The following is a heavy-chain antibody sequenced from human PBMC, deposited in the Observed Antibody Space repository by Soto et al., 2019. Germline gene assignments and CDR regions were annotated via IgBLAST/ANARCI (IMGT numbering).Heavy chain of an antibody. CDR1: GFTFSEYS. V-gene: IGHV3-64D*06. D-gene: IGHD3-9*01. Sequence: GGSLRLSCSASGFTFSEYSMHWVRQAPGKGLQYVSTISSDGDITYYADSVKGRFTISRDNSKNTLYLQMNSLRPEDTAVYYCVKVSTFYDILTGYYSTNIFDPWGQGTLVPVSS. J-gene: IGHJ5*02. CDR2: ISSDGDIT. CDR3: VKVSTFYDILTGYYSTNIFDP.